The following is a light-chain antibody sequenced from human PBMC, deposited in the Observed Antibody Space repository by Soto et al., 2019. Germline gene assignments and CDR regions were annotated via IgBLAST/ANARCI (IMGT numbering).Light chain of an antibody. CDR1: SSDVGGYNF. V-gene: IGLV2-8*01. Sequence: QSALTQPPSASGSPGQSVTISCTGTSSDVGGYNFVSWYQQHPGKAPKVMIYEVSKRPSGVPDRFSGSKSGNTASLTVSGLQAEDEAHYYCSSYAGSNNLVFGGGTKLTV. CDR2: EVS. J-gene: IGLJ2*01. CDR3: SSYAGSNNLV.